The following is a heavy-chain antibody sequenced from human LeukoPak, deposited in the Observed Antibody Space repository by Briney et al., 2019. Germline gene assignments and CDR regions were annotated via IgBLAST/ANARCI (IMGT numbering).Heavy chain of an antibody. CDR1: GFTFSDYY. CDR3: ARGPRLPQYFQY. V-gene: IGHV3-11*04. J-gene: IGHJ1*01. D-gene: IGHD3-16*01. CDR2: ISSSGSSI. Sequence: GGSLRLSCAASGFTFSDYYVSWIRQAPGKGLEWVSYISSSGSSIYYADSVKGRFTISRDNAKNSLYLQMNSLRAEDTAVYYCARGPRLPQYFQYWGQGTLVTVSS.